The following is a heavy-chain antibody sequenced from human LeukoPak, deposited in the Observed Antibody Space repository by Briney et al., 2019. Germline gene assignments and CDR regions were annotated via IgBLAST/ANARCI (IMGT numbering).Heavy chain of an antibody. CDR2: INPNSGGT. CDR3: ARESYGVSLYY. D-gene: IGHD5-18*01. Sequence: ASVKVSRKGSGYTFTGYYMHWVRHGPGQGLEWVGWINPNSGGTNYAQKFQGRVTMTRDTSISTAYMELSRLRSDDTAVYYCARESYGVSLYYWGQEGLVAVAS. J-gene: IGHJ4*02. V-gene: IGHV1-2*02. CDR1: GYTFTGYY.